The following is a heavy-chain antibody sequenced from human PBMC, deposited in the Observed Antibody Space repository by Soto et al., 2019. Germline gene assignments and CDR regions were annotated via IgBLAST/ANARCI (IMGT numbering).Heavy chain of an antibody. CDR1: GDSISNSRW. CDR2: IFHSGDT. CDR3: AYSTGWYRHDV. J-gene: IGHJ3*01. V-gene: IGHV4-4*02. Sequence: QVQLQESGPGLVKPSGTLSLTCAVSGDSISNSRWWTWVRQPAGKGLEWIGDIFHSGDTNYNPSLKSRVFISVDKSQNQFSLKVSYVTAADTAVYYCAYSTGWYRHDVWGQGTVVTVSS. D-gene: IGHD6-19*01.